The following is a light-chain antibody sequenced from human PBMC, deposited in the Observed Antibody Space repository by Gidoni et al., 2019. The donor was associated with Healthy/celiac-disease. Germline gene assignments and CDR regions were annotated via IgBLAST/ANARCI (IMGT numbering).Light chain of an antibody. CDR1: QSVLYSSNNKNY. J-gene: IGKJ5*01. CDR2: CAS. V-gene: IGKV4-1*01. CDR3: QQYYSTPIT. Sequence: DIVMTQSPDSLAVSLGERDTINCKSRQSVLYSSNNKNYLAWYQQKPGQLPKLLLYCASTRESGVPDRFSGSGSVTDFTLTISSLQVEDVAVYYCQQYYSTPITFGQGTRLEIK.